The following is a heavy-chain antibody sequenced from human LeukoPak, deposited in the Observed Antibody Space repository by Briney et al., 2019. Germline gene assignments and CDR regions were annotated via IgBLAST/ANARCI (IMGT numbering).Heavy chain of an antibody. CDR2: ISSSGSV. J-gene: IGHJ4*02. CDR1: RGSISGSIRSYY. Sequence: SETLSLTCTVSRGSISGSIRSYYWSWLRQPPGEGLEWIGYISSSGSVNDNPSLRSRVTISVDTSKNQFFLNLSSVSAADTAVYYCARIPLGYSGAYYFDYWGQGTLVTVSP. V-gene: IGHV4-4*09. D-gene: IGHD5-12*01. CDR3: ARIPLGYSGAYYFDY.